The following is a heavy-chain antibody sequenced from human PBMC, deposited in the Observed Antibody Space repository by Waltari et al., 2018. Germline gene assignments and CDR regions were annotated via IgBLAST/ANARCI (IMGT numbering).Heavy chain of an antibody. CDR2: IFASGRT. Sequence: QVQLQESGPGLVEPSQTLSLACSVSGDSIHRGTYYWSWVRQPAGRGLEWLGRIFASGRTDYNPSLKSRVTISVDTSKSQVSLNLTSLTAADSAVYYCARTLEKTYGGWYFDSWGQGTRVTVSS. V-gene: IGHV4-61*02. CDR3: ARTLEKTYGGWYFDS. D-gene: IGHD3-10*01. J-gene: IGHJ4*02. CDR1: GDSIHRGTYY.